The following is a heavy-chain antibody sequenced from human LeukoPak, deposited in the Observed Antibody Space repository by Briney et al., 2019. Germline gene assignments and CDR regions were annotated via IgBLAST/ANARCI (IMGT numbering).Heavy chain of an antibody. CDR2: IKQDGSEK. V-gene: IGHV3-7*03. D-gene: IGHD1-26*01. CDR1: GFTFSSYW. Sequence: GGSLRLSCAASGFTFSSYWMSWVRQAPGKGLEWVANIKQDGSEKYYVDSVKGRFTISRDNAKNSLYLQMNSLRAEDTAVYYCARDRGGSYYTGSDYWGQGTLVTVSS. J-gene: IGHJ4*02. CDR3: ARDRGGSYYTGSDY.